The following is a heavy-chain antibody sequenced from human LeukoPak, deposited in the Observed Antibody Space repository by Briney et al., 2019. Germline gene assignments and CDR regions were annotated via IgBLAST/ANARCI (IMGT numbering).Heavy chain of an antibody. V-gene: IGHV4-30-2*01. CDR2: IYHSGST. D-gene: IGHD6-13*01. CDR3: ARLSGYSGAFDI. Sequence: SQTLSLTCTVSGGSISSGGYSWSWIRQPPGKGLEWIGYIYHSGSTYYNPSLKSRVTISVDRSKNQFSLKLSSVTAADTAVYYCARLSGYSGAFDIWGQGTMVTVSS. CDR1: GGSISSGGYS. J-gene: IGHJ3*02.